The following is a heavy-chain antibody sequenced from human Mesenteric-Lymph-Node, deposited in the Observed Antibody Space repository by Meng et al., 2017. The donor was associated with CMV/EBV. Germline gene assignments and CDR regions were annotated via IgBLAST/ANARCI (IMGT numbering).Heavy chain of an antibody. CDR1: GFTFSSYD. CDR2: IGNAGDT. J-gene: IGHJ6*02. CDR3: AKCRSSNYYYGMDV. Sequence: GGSLRLSCAASGFTFSSYDMHWVRQPPGKGLEWVSRIGNAGDTFYASSVKGRFTISRDNAKNSLYLQMNSLRAEDTALYYCAKCRSSNYYYGMDVWGQGTTVTVSS. V-gene: IGHV3-13*01. D-gene: IGHD2-2*01.